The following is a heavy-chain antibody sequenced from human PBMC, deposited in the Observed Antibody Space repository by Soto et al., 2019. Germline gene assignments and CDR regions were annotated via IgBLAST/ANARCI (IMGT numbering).Heavy chain of an antibody. Sequence: EVQLLESGGGLVQPGGSLRLSCAASGFTFSSYAMSWVRQAPGKGLEWVSAISGSGGSTYYSDSVKGRFTISRVNSKNTLYLQMNSLRAEDTAVYYCAKSPYDEPDAFDIWGQGTMVTVSS. CDR3: AKSPYDEPDAFDI. J-gene: IGHJ3*02. D-gene: IGHD2-8*01. CDR2: ISGSGGST. V-gene: IGHV3-23*01. CDR1: GFTFSSYA.